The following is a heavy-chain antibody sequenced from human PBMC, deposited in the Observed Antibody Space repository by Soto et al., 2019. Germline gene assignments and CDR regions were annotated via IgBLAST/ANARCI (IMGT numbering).Heavy chain of an antibody. Sequence: QVQLVESGGGVVQPGRSLRLSCAASGFTFSSYAMHWVRLAPGKGLEWVAVISYDGSNKYYADSVKGRFTISRDNSKNTLYLQMNSLRAEDTAVYYCARDRAVLILYYYYGMDVWGQGTTVTVSS. D-gene: IGHD2-8*01. CDR1: GFTFSSYA. V-gene: IGHV3-30-3*01. J-gene: IGHJ6*02. CDR3: ARDRAVLILYYYYGMDV. CDR2: ISYDGSNK.